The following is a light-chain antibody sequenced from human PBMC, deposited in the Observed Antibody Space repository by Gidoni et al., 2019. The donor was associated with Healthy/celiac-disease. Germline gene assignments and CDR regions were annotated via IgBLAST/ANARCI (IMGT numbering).Light chain of an antibody. CDR2: GAS. Sequence: EIVLTQSPATLSVSPGERATLSCRASQSVRSNLAWYQQKPGQSPRLLIYGASTRATGIPARFSGSGAGTEFTLTISSLQSEDFAVYYCQQYNKWHPWTFGQGTKVEIK. CDR1: QSVRSN. CDR3: QQYNKWHPWT. V-gene: IGKV3-15*01. J-gene: IGKJ1*01.